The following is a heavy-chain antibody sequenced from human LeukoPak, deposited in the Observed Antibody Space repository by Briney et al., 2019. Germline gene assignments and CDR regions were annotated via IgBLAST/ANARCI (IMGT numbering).Heavy chain of an antibody. J-gene: IGHJ5*02. CDR3: AKPLRGGGTYWDRFDP. CDR1: GFTFSTYG. CDR2: ILYDGSDK. Sequence: PGGSLRLSCAASGFTFSTYGMHWVRQAPGKGLEWVAAILYDGSDKYYADSVKGRFTISRDNSKNTLYLQMNSLRPEDTAVYYCAKPLRGGGTYWDRFDPWGQGTLVTVSS. D-gene: IGHD1-26*01. V-gene: IGHV3-30*18.